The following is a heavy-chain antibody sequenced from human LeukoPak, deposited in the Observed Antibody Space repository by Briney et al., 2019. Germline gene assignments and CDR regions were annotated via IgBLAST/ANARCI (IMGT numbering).Heavy chain of an antibody. D-gene: IGHD2-15*01. Sequence: GRSLRLSCAATGFTFSSYAMHGVRQAPGTGLEWVAVISYGGSNKYYADSVKGRFTISRDNSKNTLYLQMNSLRAEDTAVCYCARDPCSGGSCYLDYWGQGTLVTVSS. CDR2: ISYGGSNK. CDR1: GFTFSSYA. CDR3: ARDPCSGGSCYLDY. J-gene: IGHJ4*02. V-gene: IGHV3-30*04.